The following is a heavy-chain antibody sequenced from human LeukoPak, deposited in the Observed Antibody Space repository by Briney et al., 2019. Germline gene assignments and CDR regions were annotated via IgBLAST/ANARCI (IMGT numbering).Heavy chain of an antibody. CDR2: INLNSGGT. Sequence: ASVKVSCKASGGTFSSYAISWVRQAPGQGLEWMGWINLNSGGTNYAQKFQGRVTMTRDTSISTAYMELSRLRSDDTAVYYCARGIAAAGYYYYYYMDVWGKGTTVTVSS. CDR1: GGTFSSYA. D-gene: IGHD6-13*01. J-gene: IGHJ6*03. CDR3: ARGIAAAGYYYYYYMDV. V-gene: IGHV1-2*02.